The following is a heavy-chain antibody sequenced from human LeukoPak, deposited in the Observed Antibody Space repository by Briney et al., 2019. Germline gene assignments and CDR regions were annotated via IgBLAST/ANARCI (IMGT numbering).Heavy chain of an antibody. V-gene: IGHV3-23*01. D-gene: IGHD2-15*01. CDR1: GFTFSTYA. CDR2: IGGSGGTT. CDR3: VEDVVVIVTAKPGI. Sequence: PGGSLRLSCAASGFTFSTYAMSWVRQAPGRGLEWVSSIGGSGGTTYYADAVKGRFTISRDNSKNTLYLQMNSLRGDDTAVYYCVEDVVVIVTAKPGIWGQGTLVTVSS. J-gene: IGHJ4*02.